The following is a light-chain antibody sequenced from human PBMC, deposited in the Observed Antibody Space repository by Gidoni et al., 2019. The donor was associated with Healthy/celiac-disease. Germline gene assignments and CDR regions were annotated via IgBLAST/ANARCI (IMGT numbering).Light chain of an antibody. J-gene: IGLJ2*01. CDR2: EVS. V-gene: IGLV2-14*01. CDR3: SSYTSSSTPVV. CDR1: SSDVGGYNY. Sequence: QSALTQPASVSGSPGQSITISCTGTSSDVGGYNYVSWYQHHPGKAPKLMIYEVSNRPSGVSNRFSGSKSGNTASLTISGLQAEDAADYYCSSYTSSSTPVVFGGGTKLTVL.